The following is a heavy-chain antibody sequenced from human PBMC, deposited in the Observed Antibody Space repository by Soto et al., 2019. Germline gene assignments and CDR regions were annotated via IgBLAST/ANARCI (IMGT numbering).Heavy chain of an antibody. D-gene: IGHD3-3*01. CDR1: GYTFTSYY. J-gene: IGHJ3*02. CDR3: ARGPMHYDFWSGYYPQRPADAFDI. Sequence: ASVKVSCKASGYTFTSYYMHWVRQATGQGLEWMGWMNPNSGNTGYAQKFQGRVTMTRNTSISTAYMELSSLRSEDTAVYYCARGPMHYDFWSGYYPQRPADAFDIWGQGTMVTVSS. CDR2: MNPNSGNT. V-gene: IGHV1-8*02.